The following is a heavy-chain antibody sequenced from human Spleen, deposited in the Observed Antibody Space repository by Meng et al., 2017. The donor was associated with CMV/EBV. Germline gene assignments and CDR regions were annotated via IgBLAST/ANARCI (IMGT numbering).Heavy chain of an antibody. J-gene: IGHJ6*02. V-gene: IGHV3-48*04. CDR1: GFTFSSYS. CDR2: ISSSSSTI. Sequence: GESLKISCAASGFTFSSYSMNWVRQAPGKGLEWVSYISSSSSTIYYADSVKGRFTISRDNAQNSLYLQMNSLRAEDTAVYYCARLGSSGWSQYYYYGMDVWGQGTTVTVSS. CDR3: ARLGSSGWSQYYYYGMDV. D-gene: IGHD6-19*01.